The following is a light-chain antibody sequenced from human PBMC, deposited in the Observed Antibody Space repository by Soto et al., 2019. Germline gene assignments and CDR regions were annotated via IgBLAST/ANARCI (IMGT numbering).Light chain of an antibody. CDR1: QSVSSY. CDR3: QQRSNWQIT. J-gene: IGKJ5*01. V-gene: IGKV3-11*01. Sequence: RVMPQSPATLSVSPGERATLSCRASQSVSSYLAWYQQKPGQAPRLLIYDASNRVTGIPARFRGSGSGTDFTLTISSLEPDDFAVYYCQQRSNWQITFGQGTRLEIK. CDR2: DAS.